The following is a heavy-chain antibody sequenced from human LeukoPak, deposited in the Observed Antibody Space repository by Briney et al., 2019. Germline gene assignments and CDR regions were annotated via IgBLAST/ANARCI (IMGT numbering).Heavy chain of an antibody. CDR2: ISAYNGNT. CDR3: ARGREYYYDSSGYYNF. CDR1: GYTFTSYG. Sequence: GASVKVSCKASGYTFTSYGISWVRQAPGQGLEWVGWISAYNGNTNYAQKLQGRVTMTTDTSTSTAYMELRSLRSDDTAVYYCARGREYYYDSSGYYNFWGQGTLVTVSS. V-gene: IGHV1-18*01. D-gene: IGHD3-22*01. J-gene: IGHJ4*02.